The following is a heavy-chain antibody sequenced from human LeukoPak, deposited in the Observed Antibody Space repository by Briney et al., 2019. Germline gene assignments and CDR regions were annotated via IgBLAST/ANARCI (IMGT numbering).Heavy chain of an antibody. CDR1: GYSPSRDYY. CDR2: NYHTGSN. Sequence: SETLSLTCTVSGYSPSRDYYWGWIRPPPGKGLEGIGSNYHTGSNNYNPSLKSRVTISVDTSKNQFSLKLSSATAADTAVYYCALGDPTYNWFDPWGQGTLVTVSS. CDR3: ALGDPTYNWFDP. J-gene: IGHJ5*02. D-gene: IGHD1-1*01. V-gene: IGHV4-38-2*02.